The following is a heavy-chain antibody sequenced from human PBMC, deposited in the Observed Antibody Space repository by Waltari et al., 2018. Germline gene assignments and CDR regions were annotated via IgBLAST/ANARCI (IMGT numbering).Heavy chain of an antibody. CDR3: ARDLYQDNWSTGDYYGMDV. J-gene: IGHJ6*02. CDR1: GGTFSSYA. V-gene: IGHV1-69*01. CDR2: FIPIFGTA. Sequence: QVQLVQSGAEVKKPGSSVKVSCKASGGTFSSYAISWVRQAPGQGLEWMGGFIPIFGTANYAQKFQGRVTITADESTSTAYMELSSLRSEDTAVYYCARDLYQDNWSTGDYYGMDVWGQGTTVTVSS. D-gene: IGHD1-20*01.